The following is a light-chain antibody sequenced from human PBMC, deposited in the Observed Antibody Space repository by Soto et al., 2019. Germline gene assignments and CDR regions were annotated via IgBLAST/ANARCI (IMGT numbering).Light chain of an antibody. J-gene: IGKJ1*01. CDR3: QKYNGAPWT. CDR1: QGISNY. CDR2: AAS. Sequence: DIQMTQSPSSLSASVGDRVTITCRASQGISNYLAWYQQKPGKVPKLLIYAASTLQSGVPSRFSGSGYGTDFTLTISSLQPEDVATYYCQKYNGAPWTFGQGTKVEIE. V-gene: IGKV1-27*01.